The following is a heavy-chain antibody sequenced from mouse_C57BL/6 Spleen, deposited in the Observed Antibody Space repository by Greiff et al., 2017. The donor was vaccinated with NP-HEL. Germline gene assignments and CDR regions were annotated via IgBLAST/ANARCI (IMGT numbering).Heavy chain of an antibody. Sequence: VKVVESGPGLVQPSQSLSITCTVSGFSLTSYGVHWVRQSPGKGLEWLGVIWRGGSTDYNAAFMSRLSITKDNSKSQVFFKMNSLQADDTAIYYCAKNHGYCGSSPLYYAMDYWGQGTSVTVSS. D-gene: IGHD1-1*01. J-gene: IGHJ4*01. CDR2: IWRGGST. CDR3: AKNHGYCGSSPLYYAMDY. V-gene: IGHV2-5*01. CDR1: GFSLTSYG.